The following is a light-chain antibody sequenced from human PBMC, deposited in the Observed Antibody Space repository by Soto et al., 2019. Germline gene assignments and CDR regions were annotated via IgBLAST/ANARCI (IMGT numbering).Light chain of an antibody. CDR3: AAWDDSLSGVV. J-gene: IGLJ2*01. Sequence: QSVLTQPPSASGTPGQRVTISCSGSSSNIGSNYVYWYQQLPGTVPQLLIYRNNERPSGVPDRFSGSKSGTSASLAISGLRYGDEADYYCAAWDDSLSGVVFGGGTQLTVL. CDR1: SSNIGSNY. CDR2: RNN. V-gene: IGLV1-47*01.